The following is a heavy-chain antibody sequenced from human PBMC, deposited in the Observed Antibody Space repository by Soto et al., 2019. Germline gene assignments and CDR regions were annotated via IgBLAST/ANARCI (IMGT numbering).Heavy chain of an antibody. J-gene: IGHJ4*02. Sequence: RASVKVSCKASGGTFSSYAISWVRQAPGQGLEWMGGIIPIFGTANYAQKFQGRVTITADESTSTAYMELSSLRSEDTAVYYCARDSFTYDILTGRFDYWGQGTLVTVSS. CDR1: GGTFSSYA. CDR3: ARDSFTYDILTGRFDY. V-gene: IGHV1-69*13. D-gene: IGHD3-9*01. CDR2: IIPIFGTA.